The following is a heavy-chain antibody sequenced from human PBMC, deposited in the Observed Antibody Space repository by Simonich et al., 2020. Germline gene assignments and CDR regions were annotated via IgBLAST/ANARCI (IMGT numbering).Heavy chain of an antibody. J-gene: IGHJ6*02. CDR3: ARWIAVAGTGAYGMDV. Sequence: EVQLVESGGGLVKPGGSLRLSCAASGFTFSSYSMNWVRQAPGQGLAWVSSISSSSSYIYYADSVKGRFTIARDNAKNSLYLQMNSLRAEDTAVYYCARWIAVAGTGAYGMDVWGQGTTVTVSS. V-gene: IGHV3-21*01. CDR2: ISSSSSYI. D-gene: IGHD6-19*01. CDR1: GFTFSSYS.